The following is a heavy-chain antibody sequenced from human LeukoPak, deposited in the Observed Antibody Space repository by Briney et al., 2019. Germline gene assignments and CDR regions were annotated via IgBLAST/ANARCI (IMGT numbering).Heavy chain of an antibody. J-gene: IGHJ4*02. Sequence: SVKVSCKASGGTFSSYAISWVRQAPGQGLEWMGRIIPILGIANYAQKFQGRVTITADKSTSTAYMELSSLRSEDTAVYYCATKTRANGGVGVLDYGGQGPLVPVS. D-gene: IGHD2-8*01. CDR1: GGTFSSYA. CDR2: IIPILGIA. V-gene: IGHV1-69*04. CDR3: ATKTRANGGVGVLDY.